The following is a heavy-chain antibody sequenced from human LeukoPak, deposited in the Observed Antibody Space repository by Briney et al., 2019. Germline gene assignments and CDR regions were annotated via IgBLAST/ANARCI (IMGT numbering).Heavy chain of an antibody. CDR3: GKGEADDSSGDDAFDI. D-gene: IGHD3-22*01. Sequence: PGRSLRLSCAASGFTFSSYGMHWVRQAPGKGLEWVAVIWYDGSNKYYADSVKGRFTISRDNSKNTLYLQMNSLRAEDTAVYYCGKGEADDSSGDDAFDILGQGRMVTVSS. V-gene: IGHV3-33*06. CDR2: IWYDGSNK. CDR1: GFTFSSYG. J-gene: IGHJ3*02.